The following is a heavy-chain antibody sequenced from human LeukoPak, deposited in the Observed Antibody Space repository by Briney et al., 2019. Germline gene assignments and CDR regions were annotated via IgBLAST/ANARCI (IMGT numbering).Heavy chain of an antibody. Sequence: MPSQTLSLTCTVSGGSISSTSYYWSWIRQHPGTGLEWIGYIYYSGSTYYNPSLKSRVTISVDTSKNQFSLKLSSVTAADTAVYYCARTLYSNGWYSRAFDIWGQGTMVTVSS. CDR3: ARTLYSNGWYSRAFDI. CDR2: IYYSGST. D-gene: IGHD6-19*01. J-gene: IGHJ3*02. V-gene: IGHV4-31*03. CDR1: GGSISSTSYY.